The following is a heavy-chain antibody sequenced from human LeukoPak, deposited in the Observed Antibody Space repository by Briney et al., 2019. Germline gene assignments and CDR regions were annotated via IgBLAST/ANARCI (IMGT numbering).Heavy chain of an antibody. CDR3: ARDKTGIAVAGTDFDY. J-gene: IGHJ4*02. CDR2: IIPIFGTA. V-gene: IGHV1-69*01. Sequence: SVKVSCKASGGTFSSYAISWVRQAPGQGLEWMGGIIPIFGTANYAQKFQGRVTITADESTSTAYMELSSLRSEDTAVYYCARDKTGIAVAGTDFDYWGQGTLVTVSS. D-gene: IGHD6-19*01. CDR1: GGTFSSYA.